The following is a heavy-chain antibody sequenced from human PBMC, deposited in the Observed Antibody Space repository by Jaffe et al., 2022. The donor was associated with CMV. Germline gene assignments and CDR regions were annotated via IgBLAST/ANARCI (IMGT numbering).Heavy chain of an antibody. D-gene: IGHD3-9*01. CDR2: ISSSSSYI. J-gene: IGHJ6*02. CDR3: ARDIYDILGDPYYYYYGMDV. CDR1: GFTFSSYS. V-gene: IGHV3-21*01. Sequence: EVQLVESGGGLVKPGGSLRLSCAASGFTFSSYSMNWVRQAPGKGLEWVSSISSSSSYIYYADSVKGRFTISRDNAKNSLYLQMNSLRAEDTAVYYCARDIYDILGDPYYYYYGMDVWGQGTTVTVSS.